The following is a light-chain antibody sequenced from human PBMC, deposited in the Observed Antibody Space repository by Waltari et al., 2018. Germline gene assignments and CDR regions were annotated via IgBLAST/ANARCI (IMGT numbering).Light chain of an antibody. CDR3: CSYTGSSTRV. CDR1: RRDDGAYTL. V-gene: IGLV2-14*01. J-gene: IGLJ3*02. CDR2: DVT. Sequence: QSALTQPASVSGSPGQSITISCTGTRRDDGAYTLVPWYQQHPGKAHHLVMFDVTKRPSGVSNRFSGSKSGNTASLTISGLQAEDEADYYCCSYTGSSTRVFGGGTKLTVL.